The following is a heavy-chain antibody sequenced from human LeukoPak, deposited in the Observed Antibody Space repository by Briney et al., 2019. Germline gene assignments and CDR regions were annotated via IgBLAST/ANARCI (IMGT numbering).Heavy chain of an antibody. CDR1: GYTFTSYG. Sequence: ASVKVSCTASGYTFTSYGISWVRQAPGQGLEWMGWISAYNGNTNYAQKLQGRVTMTTDTSTSTAYMELRSLRSDDTAVYYCARLEPAYYYYYMDVWGKGTTVTVSS. V-gene: IGHV1-18*01. J-gene: IGHJ6*03. CDR3: ARLEPAYYYYYMDV. D-gene: IGHD1-14*01. CDR2: ISAYNGNT.